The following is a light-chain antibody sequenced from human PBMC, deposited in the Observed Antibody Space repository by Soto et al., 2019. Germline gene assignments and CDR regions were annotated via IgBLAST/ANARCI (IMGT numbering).Light chain of an antibody. CDR2: SDD. Sequence: QSALTQPPSLSGTPGQRGTISCSGSNSNIGRYSVNWYQHFPGTAPKILIYSDDEGPSGVPDRFSGSKSGTSASLAISGLQSEDEAEYYCAAWDDNLNGPLFGGGTKLTVL. V-gene: IGLV1-44*01. CDR3: AAWDDNLNGPL. CDR1: NSNIGRYS. J-gene: IGLJ3*02.